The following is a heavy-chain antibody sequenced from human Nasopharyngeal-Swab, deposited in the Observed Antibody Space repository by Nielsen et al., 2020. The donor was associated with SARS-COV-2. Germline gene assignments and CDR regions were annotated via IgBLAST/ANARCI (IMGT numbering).Heavy chain of an antibody. CDR3: ARDQRSGWFDAFDI. CDR2: IYYSGST. V-gene: IGHV4-59*01. D-gene: IGHD6-19*01. Sequence: SRQPPGKGLEWIGYIYYSGSTNYNPSLKSRVTISVDTSKNQFSLKLSSVTAADTAVYYCARDQRSGWFDAFDIWGQGTMVTVSS. J-gene: IGHJ3*02.